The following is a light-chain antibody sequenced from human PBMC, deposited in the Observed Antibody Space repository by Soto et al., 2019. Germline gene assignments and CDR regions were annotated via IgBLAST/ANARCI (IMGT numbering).Light chain of an antibody. V-gene: IGKV1-12*01. Sequence: DIQMTQSPSSLSASVGDRVTITCRASQDINRWLAWYQQKPGKAPKVLIYAASSLQSGVPSRFSGSGSGTDFSLTISSLRPEDFATYYCKQSKSFPLTFGGGTKVDIK. CDR2: AAS. CDR3: KQSKSFPLT. CDR1: QDINRW. J-gene: IGKJ4*01.